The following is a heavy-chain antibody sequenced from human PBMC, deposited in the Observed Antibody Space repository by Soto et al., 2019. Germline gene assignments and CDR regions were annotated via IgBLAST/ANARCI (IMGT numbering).Heavy chain of an antibody. CDR3: ARDTQYDILTGHPWFVP. J-gene: IGHJ5*02. D-gene: IGHD3-9*01. CDR1: GFTFSDYY. V-gene: IGHV3-11*01. CDR2: ISSSGSTI. Sequence: GGSLRLSCAASGFTFSDYYMSWIRQARGKGLAWVSYISSSGSTIYYADSVKGRFTISRDNAKNSLYLQMNSLRAEDTAVYYCARDTQYDILTGHPWFVPWGQGTLVTVSS.